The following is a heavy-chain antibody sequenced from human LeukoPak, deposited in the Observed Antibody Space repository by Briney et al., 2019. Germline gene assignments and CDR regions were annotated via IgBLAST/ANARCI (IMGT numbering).Heavy chain of an antibody. CDR2: ISSSGSTI. J-gene: IGHJ5*02. CDR1: GFTFSDYY. Sequence: GGSLRPSCAASGFTFSDYYMSWIRQAPGKGLEWVSYISSSGSTIYYADSVKGRFTISRDNAKNSLYLQMNSLRAEDTAVYYCARDGYSSGWEENWFDPWGQGTLVTVSS. V-gene: IGHV3-11*01. CDR3: ARDGYSSGWEENWFDP. D-gene: IGHD6-19*01.